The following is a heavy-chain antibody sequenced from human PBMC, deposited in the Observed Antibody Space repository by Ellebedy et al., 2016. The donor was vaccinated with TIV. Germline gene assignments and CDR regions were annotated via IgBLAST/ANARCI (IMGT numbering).Heavy chain of an antibody. Sequence: MPGGSLRLPCGVYGGPFSGYYLSWIRHPPGKGLEWLGEINHSGSTNYHPPVKSRITMSVDTHREQFSLKLSSVTAADTAIYLWAGAYLGDPHWFDPWGQGIPVIVSS. V-gene: IGHV4-34*10. J-gene: IGHJ5*02. CDR2: INHSGST. D-gene: IGHD3-16*01. CDR3: AGAYLGDPHWFDP. CDR1: GGPFSGYY.